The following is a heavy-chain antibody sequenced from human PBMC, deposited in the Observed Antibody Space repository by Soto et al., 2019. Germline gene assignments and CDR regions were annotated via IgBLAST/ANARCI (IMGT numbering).Heavy chain of an antibody. CDR2: INQDGSGR. D-gene: IGHD5-12*01. CDR3: AAIDHGSES. CDR1: GAVFRNYW. Sequence: GGSLRLSCVASGAVFRNYWMSWVRRAPGKGPEWLANINQDGSGRYHADSVKGRFTISRDNAENFLYLEMHGLRVEDTAVYYCAAIDHGSESSGQGTLVTVSS. J-gene: IGHJ5*02. V-gene: IGHV3-7*01.